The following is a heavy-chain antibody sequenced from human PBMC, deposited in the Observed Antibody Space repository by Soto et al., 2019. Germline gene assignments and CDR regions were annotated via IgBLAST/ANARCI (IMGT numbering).Heavy chain of an antibody. D-gene: IGHD3-22*01. CDR1: GGSISSGDYY. J-gene: IGHJ4*02. V-gene: IGHV4-30-4*01. CDR3: ARGEGSYYDSSGFTY. CDR2: IYYSGST. Sequence: QVQLQESGPGLVKPSQTLSLTYTVSGGSISSGDYYWSWIRQPPGKGLEWIGYIYYSGSTYYNPSLKSRVTISVDTSKNQFSLKLSSVTAADTAVYYCARGEGSYYDSSGFTYWGQGTLVTVSS.